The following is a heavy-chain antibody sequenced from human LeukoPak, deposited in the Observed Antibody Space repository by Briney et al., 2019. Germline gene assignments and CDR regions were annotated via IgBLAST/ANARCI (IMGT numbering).Heavy chain of an antibody. V-gene: IGHV4-39*01. J-gene: IGHJ3*02. CDR3: ASSDSSGYLHAFDI. Sequence: PSETLSLTCTVSGGSISSSSYYWGWIRQPPGKGLEWVGSIYYSGSTYYNPSLRSRVTISVDTSKNQFSLKLSSVTAADTAVYYCASSDSSGYLHAFDIWGQGTMVTVSS. CDR2: IYYSGST. CDR1: GGSISSSSYY. D-gene: IGHD3-22*01.